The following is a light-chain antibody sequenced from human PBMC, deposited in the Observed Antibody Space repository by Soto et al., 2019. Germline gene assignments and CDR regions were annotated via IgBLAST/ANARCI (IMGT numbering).Light chain of an antibody. Sequence: QSALTQPASVSGSPGQSITISCTGTSSDVGAYNRVSWYQQHSGKAPKLMIYEVSNRPSGVSNRFSGSKSGNTASLTISGLQAEEEADYYCLSYTNSSSYVFGTGTKVTVL. J-gene: IGLJ1*01. V-gene: IGLV2-14*01. CDR3: LSYTNSSSYV. CDR2: EVS. CDR1: SSDVGAYNR.